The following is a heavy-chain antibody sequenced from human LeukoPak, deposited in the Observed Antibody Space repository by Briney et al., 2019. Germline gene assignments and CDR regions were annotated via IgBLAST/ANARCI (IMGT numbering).Heavy chain of an antibody. CDR2: VYSSGGT. CDR3: ARRANTAPPYYFDY. V-gene: IGHV4-59*01. CDR1: DDSMSSYY. D-gene: IGHD5-18*01. Sequence: PSETLSLTCTVSDDSMSSYYWNWIRQPPGKGLEWIGYVYSSGGTNYNPSLESRVTISLDTSKNQFSLKLSSVTAADTAVYYCARRANTAPPYYFDYWGQGTLVTVSS. J-gene: IGHJ4*02.